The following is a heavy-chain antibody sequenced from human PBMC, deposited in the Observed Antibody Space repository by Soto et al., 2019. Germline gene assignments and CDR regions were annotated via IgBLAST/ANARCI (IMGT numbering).Heavy chain of an antibody. V-gene: IGHV1-8*01. CDR3: AGEKVGTTGIDF. CDR1: GYTFTGYD. D-gene: IGHD1-26*01. Sequence: QAQLVQSGAEVKKPGASVKVSCKASGYTFTGYDINWVRQATGQGLEWMGWMNPNSGNTGYPQNFQGRVTMTRDNSITTAYMELTSLRDDDSAVYYCAGEKVGTTGIDFWGQGTLVTVSS. CDR2: MNPNSGNT. J-gene: IGHJ4*02.